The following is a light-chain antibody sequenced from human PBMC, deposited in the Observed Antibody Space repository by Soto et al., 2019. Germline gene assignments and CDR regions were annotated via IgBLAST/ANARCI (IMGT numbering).Light chain of an antibody. CDR1: QSVSSNY. CDR2: GAS. V-gene: IGKV3-20*01. CDR3: QQYGSSPKT. Sequence: EIVLTQSPGTLSLSPGERATLSCRASQSVSSNYLAWYQQKPGQAPRLLIYGASSRATGIPDRFSGSGSATDFTLTISRLEPEDFAVYYCQQYGSSPKTFGQGTKVEIK. J-gene: IGKJ1*01.